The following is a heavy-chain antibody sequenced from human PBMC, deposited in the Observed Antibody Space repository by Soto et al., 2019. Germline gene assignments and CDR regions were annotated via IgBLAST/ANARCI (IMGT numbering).Heavy chain of an antibody. CDR3: ARFSGNAFDI. J-gene: IGHJ3*02. CDR2: IYYNGDT. CDR1: GGSIISRRDN. Sequence: PSETLALACSVSGGSIISRRDNSCWIRQPPGKGLEWIGTIYYNGDTDYNPSLKSRAAISVDASDFQFSLKLTSVTAADTSIYYCARFSGNAFDIWGHGTMVTVSS. V-gene: IGHV4-39*01.